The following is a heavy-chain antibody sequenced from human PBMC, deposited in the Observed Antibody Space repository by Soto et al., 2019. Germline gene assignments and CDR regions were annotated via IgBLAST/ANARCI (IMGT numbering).Heavy chain of an antibody. V-gene: IGHV4-59*01. CDR3: ARSIAARPDWFDP. Sequence: PSETLSLTCTVSGGSISSYYWSWIRQPPGKGLEWIGYIYYSGSTNYNLSLKSRVTISVDTSKNQFSLKLSSVTAADTAVYYCARSIAARPDWFDPWGQGTLVTVSS. CDR1: GGSISSYY. CDR2: IYYSGST. J-gene: IGHJ5*02. D-gene: IGHD6-6*01.